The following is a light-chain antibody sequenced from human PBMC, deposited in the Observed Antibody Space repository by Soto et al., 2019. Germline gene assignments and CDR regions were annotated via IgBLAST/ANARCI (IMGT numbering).Light chain of an antibody. J-gene: IGLJ3*02. CDR3: FAWDESLSAWV. Sequence: QSALTQPPSASGTPGERVAISCSGSYSNIGGNYIYWYQQFQGTAPRLLVYRENQRPSGVPDRFAASKSGTSAYLAISGLRSEDEADFYCFAWDESLSAWVFGGGTKLTVL. CDR1: YSNIGGNY. V-gene: IGLV1-47*01. CDR2: REN.